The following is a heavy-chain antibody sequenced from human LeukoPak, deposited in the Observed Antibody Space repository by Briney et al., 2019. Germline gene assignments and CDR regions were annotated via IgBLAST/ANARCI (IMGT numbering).Heavy chain of an antibody. CDR2: INWNGGST. Sequence: PGGSLRLSCAASGFTFDDYGMSWVRQAPGKGLEWVSGINWNGGSTGYADSVKGRFTISRDNAKNSLYLQMNSLRAEDTALYYCARTKGSYSDYYSYMDVWGKGTTVTVSS. J-gene: IGHJ6*03. D-gene: IGHD1-26*01. CDR1: GFTFDDYG. V-gene: IGHV3-20*04. CDR3: ARTKGSYSDYYSYMDV.